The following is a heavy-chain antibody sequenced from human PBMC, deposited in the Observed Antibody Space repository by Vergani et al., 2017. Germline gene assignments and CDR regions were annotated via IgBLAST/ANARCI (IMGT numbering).Heavy chain of an antibody. D-gene: IGHD3-10*01. CDR1: GGSINTGAYY. J-gene: IGHJ6*02. V-gene: IGHV4-61*02. CDR2: VYTSGMT. CDR3: ARELSYYYGSGSDDYNPYYDEDMDV. Sequence: QVQLQESGPRLVRPSQTLSLTCTVSGGSINTGAYYWSWIRQPAGKGLEWIGRVYTSGMTNYNPSLKSRVTILVGRSKSQLSLKLTSVTAGDTAVYFCARELSYYYGSGSDDYNPYYDEDMDVWGPGTTVTVSS.